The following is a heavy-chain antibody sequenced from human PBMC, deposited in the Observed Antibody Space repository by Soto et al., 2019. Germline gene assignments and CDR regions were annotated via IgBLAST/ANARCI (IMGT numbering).Heavy chain of an antibody. D-gene: IGHD2-2*01. CDR1: GYSFTSYW. CDR3: ARRIGREYCSSASCYANYYYYMDV. J-gene: IGHJ6*03. CDR2: IYPGDSDT. V-gene: IGHV5-51*01. Sequence: GESLKISCKGSGYSFTSYWIGWVRQMPGKGLEWMGIIYPGDSDTRYSPSFQGQVTISADKSISTAYLQWSSLKASDTAMYYCARRIGREYCSSASCYANYYYYMDVWGKGTTVTVSS.